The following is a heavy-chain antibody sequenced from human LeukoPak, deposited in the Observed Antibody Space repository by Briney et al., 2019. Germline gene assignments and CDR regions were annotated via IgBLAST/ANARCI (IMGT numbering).Heavy chain of an antibody. Sequence: SETLSLTCTVSGGSISSSSYDWGWIRQPPGKGLEWIGSIYYSGSTYYNPSLKSRVTITVATSKNQFSLKLSSVTAADTAVYYCARLAPALGSGDAFDIWGQGTMVTVSS. J-gene: IGHJ3*02. CDR2: IYYSGST. CDR1: GGSISSSSYD. CDR3: ARLAPALGSGDAFDI. D-gene: IGHD1-26*01. V-gene: IGHV4-39*01.